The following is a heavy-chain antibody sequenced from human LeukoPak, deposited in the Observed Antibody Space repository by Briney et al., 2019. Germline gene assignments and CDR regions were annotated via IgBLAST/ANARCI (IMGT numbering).Heavy chain of an antibody. J-gene: IGHJ3*01. Sequence: ASVKVSCKASGYTFTGYYMHWVRQAPGQGLEWMGWINPNSGGTNYAQKFQGRVTMTRDTSISTAYMELSRLRSGDTAVYYCASDRGTGNAFDFWGQGTMVTVSS. CDR3: ASDRGTGNAFDF. V-gene: IGHV1-2*02. CDR2: INPNSGGT. CDR1: GYTFTGYY. D-gene: IGHD1-1*01.